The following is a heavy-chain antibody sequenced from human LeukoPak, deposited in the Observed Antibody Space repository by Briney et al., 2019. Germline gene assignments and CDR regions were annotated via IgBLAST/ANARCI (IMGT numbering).Heavy chain of an antibody. Sequence: ASVKVSCKASGGTFSSYAISWVRRAPGQGLEWMGWMNPNSGNTGYAQKFQGRVTMTRNTSITTAYMELSSLRSEDTAVYYCARGPERSRYGSGSSWFDPWGQGTLVTVSS. V-gene: IGHV1-8*02. J-gene: IGHJ5*02. CDR1: GGTFSSYA. D-gene: IGHD3-10*01. CDR3: ARGPERSRYGSGSSWFDP. CDR2: MNPNSGNT.